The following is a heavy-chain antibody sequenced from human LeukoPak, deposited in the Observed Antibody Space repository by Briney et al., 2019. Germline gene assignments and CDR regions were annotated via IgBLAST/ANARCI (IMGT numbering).Heavy chain of an antibody. CDR1: GFAPGTRAVG. CDR2: DYWDDDK. V-gene: IGHV2-5*02. CDR3: ALSLPILTGFYDAFDV. Sequence: SGPTLVNPPQTLTLTCTFTGFAPGTRAVGVGWTRQPPGKALEWLTLDYWDDDKRYSPSLKSRLTITKDPSKNQVVLTMTNMDPVDTATYYCALSLPILTGFYDAFDVWGQGTMGTVSA. J-gene: IGHJ3*01. D-gene: IGHD3-9*01.